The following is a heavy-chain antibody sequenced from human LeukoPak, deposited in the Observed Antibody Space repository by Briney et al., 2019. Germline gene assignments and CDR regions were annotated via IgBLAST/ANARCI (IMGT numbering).Heavy chain of an antibody. V-gene: IGHV4-34*01. Sequence: PSETLSLTCTVSGGSISGYYWSWIRQPPGKGLEWIGEINHSGSTNYNPSLKSRVTISVDTSKNQFSLKLSSVTAADTAVYYCARGLYGSGTWGQGTLVTVSS. D-gene: IGHD3-10*01. CDR1: GGSISGYY. CDR3: ARGLYGSGT. CDR2: INHSGST. J-gene: IGHJ5*02.